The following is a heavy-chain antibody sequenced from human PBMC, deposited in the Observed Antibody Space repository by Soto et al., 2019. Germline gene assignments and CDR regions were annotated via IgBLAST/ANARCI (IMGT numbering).Heavy chain of an antibody. J-gene: IGHJ4*02. Sequence: QVQLVQSGAEVKKPGASVKVSCKASGYTFTSYYMHWVRQAPGQGLEWMGIINPSGGSTSYAQKFQGRVTMTRDTSTSTVYMELSSLRSEDTAVYYRVGIAVAGGPRDWGQGTLVTVSS. V-gene: IGHV1-46*01. CDR3: VGIAVAGGPRD. CDR2: INPSGGST. D-gene: IGHD6-19*01. CDR1: GYTFTSYY.